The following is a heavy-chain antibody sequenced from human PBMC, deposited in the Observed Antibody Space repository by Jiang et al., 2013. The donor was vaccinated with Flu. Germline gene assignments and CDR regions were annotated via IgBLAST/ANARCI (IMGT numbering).Heavy chain of an antibody. Sequence: QLVESGGGLVQPGGSLRLSCAASGFTFSDYWMSWVRQAPGKGLEWVANIKEDGSEEYYVDSVRGRFTISRDNAKKSLSLEMTSLRAEDTAMYYCARVDAAQDAFDIWGQGTMVTVAS. V-gene: IGHV3-7*03. J-gene: IGHJ3*02. CDR2: IKEDGSEE. CDR1: GFTFSDYW. CDR3: ARVDAAQDAFDI. D-gene: IGHD2-2*03.